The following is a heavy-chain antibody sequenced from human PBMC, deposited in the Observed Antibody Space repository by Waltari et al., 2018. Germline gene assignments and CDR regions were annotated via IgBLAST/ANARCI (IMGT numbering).Heavy chain of an antibody. J-gene: IGHJ5*02. CDR2: INHSGST. Sequence: QVQLQQWGAGLLKPSETLSLTCAVYGGSFRGYYWSWIRQPPGKGLEWIGEINHSGSTNYNPSLKSRVTISVDTSKNQFSLKLSSVTAADTAVYYCARLGNIYGDPVRFDPWGQGTLVTVSS. D-gene: IGHD4-17*01. V-gene: IGHV4-34*01. CDR1: GGSFRGYY. CDR3: ARLGNIYGDPVRFDP.